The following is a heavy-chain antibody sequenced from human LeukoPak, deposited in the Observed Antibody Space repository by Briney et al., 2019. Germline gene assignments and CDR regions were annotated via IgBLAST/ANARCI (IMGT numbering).Heavy chain of an antibody. CDR2: VSPYNGKT. CDR3: ARGSQFNY. J-gene: IGHJ4*02. D-gene: IGHD6-6*01. Sequence: ASVKVSCKASGYSFRNFGISWVRQAPGQGLEWVGWVSPYNGKTDYPQNLQGRVTVTADTSTSTAYMELSRLRSDDTAVYYCARGSQFNYWGQGTLVTVSS. V-gene: IGHV1-18*04. CDR1: GYSFRNFG.